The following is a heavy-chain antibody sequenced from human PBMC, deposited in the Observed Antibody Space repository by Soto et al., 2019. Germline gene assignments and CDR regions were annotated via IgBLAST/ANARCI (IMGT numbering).Heavy chain of an antibody. D-gene: IGHD3-16*01. V-gene: IGHV5-51*01. J-gene: IGHJ6*02. Sequence: GESLKISCNGSGHSFSTYWISWVRQMPWKGLEWMGIIYPGDSDTRYSLSLQGQVTISADKSISTAYLQWSSLKASDTAIYYCARRPPEGGTMDVWGQGTTVTVSS. CDR2: IYPGDSDT. CDR1: GHSFSTYW. CDR3: ARRPPEGGTMDV.